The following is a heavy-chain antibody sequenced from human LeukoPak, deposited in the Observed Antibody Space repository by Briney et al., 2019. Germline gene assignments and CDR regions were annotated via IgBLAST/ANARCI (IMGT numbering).Heavy chain of an antibody. CDR3: ARDGGYSSSWSHLIYYYYMDV. CDR2: ISYDGSNK. Sequence: GRSLRLSCAASGFTFSSYGMHWVRQAPGKGLEWVAVISYDGSNKYYADSVKGRFTISRDNSKNTLYLQMNSLRAEDTAVYYCARDGGYSSSWSHLIYYYYMDVWGKGTTVTVSS. V-gene: IGHV3-30*03. D-gene: IGHD6-13*01. CDR1: GFTFSSYG. J-gene: IGHJ6*03.